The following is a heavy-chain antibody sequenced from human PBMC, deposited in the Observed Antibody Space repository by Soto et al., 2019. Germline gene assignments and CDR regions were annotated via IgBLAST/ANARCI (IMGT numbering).Heavy chain of an antibody. J-gene: IGHJ4*02. CDR2: IYYSGST. V-gene: IGHV4-59*01. CDR1: GGSISSYY. D-gene: IGHD3-10*01. Sequence: SETLSLTCTVSGGSISSYYWSWIRQPPGKGLEWIGYIYYSGSTNYNPSLKSRVTISVDTSKNQFSLKLSSVTAADTAVYYCERAYKSDYFDYWGQGPLVTVSS. CDR3: ERAYKSDYFDY.